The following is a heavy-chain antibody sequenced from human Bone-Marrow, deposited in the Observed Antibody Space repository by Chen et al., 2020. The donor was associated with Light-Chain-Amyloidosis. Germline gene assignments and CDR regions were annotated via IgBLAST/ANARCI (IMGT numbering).Heavy chain of an antibody. CDR1: GFSVSRSY. CDR2: IYSGVST. J-gene: IGHJ4*02. V-gene: IGHV3-53*02. Sequence: EVHLVETGGALIQPGGSLRLSCAASGFSVSRSYMSWVRQAPGKGLEWVSLIYSGVSTYYADFGKGRFTISRDSSKNTVYLQMNSLRAEDTALYYCATEGRDPGYSYGYLNYWGQGTLVTVSS. D-gene: IGHD5-18*01. CDR3: ATEGRDPGYSYGYLNY.